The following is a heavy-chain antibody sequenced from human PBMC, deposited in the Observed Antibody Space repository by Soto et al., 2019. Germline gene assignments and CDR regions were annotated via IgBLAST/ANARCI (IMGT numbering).Heavy chain of an antibody. CDR2: IYYSGST. J-gene: IGHJ4*02. V-gene: IGHV4-39*01. D-gene: IGHD6-19*01. CDR1: GGSISSSSYY. CDR3: ARQPIAVAGPYFDY. Sequence: TSETLSLTCTVSGGSISSSSYYWGWIRQPPGKGLEWIGSIYYSGSTFYNPSLKSRVTISVDTSKNQFSLKLSSVTAADTAVYYCARQPIAVAGPYFDYWGQGTLVTVSS.